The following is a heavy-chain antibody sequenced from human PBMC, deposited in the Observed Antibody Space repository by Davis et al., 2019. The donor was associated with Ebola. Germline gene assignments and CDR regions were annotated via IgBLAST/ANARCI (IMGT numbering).Heavy chain of an antibody. V-gene: IGHV1-18*01. CDR1: GYTFTSYG. Sequence: ASVKVSCKASGYTFTSYGISWVRQAPGQGLEWMGWISAYNGNTNYAQKLQGRVTMTTDTSTSTAYMELRSLRSDDTAVYYCARDGSAKFLDWYFDLWGRGTLVTVSS. J-gene: IGHJ2*01. D-gene: IGHD1-26*01. CDR3: ARDGSAKFLDWYFDL. CDR2: ISAYNGNT.